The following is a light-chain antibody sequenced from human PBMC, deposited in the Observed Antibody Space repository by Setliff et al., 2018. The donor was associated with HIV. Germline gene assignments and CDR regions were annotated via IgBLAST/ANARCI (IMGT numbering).Light chain of an antibody. CDR2: DVS. CDR3: SSYTSSSTLV. CDR1: SSDVGGYNY. J-gene: IGLJ1*01. Sequence: QPALTQPASVSGSPGQSIPISCTGTSSDVGGYNYVSWYQQHPGKAHKLMIFDVSKRPSGVSNRFSGSKSGNTASLTISGLQAEDEADFYCSSYTSSSTLVFGTGTKV. V-gene: IGLV2-14*03.